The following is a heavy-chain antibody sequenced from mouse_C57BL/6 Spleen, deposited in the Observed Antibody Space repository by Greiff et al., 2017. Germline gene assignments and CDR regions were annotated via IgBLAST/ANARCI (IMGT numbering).Heavy chain of an antibody. CDR2: IDPENGDT. CDR3: TTRPFDY. J-gene: IGHJ2*01. V-gene: IGHV14-4*01. CDR1: GFNIKDDY. Sequence: EVKLMESGAELVRPGASVKLSCTASGFNIKDDYMHWVKQRPEQGLEWIGWIDPENGDTEYASKFQGKATITADTSSNTAYLQLSSLTSEDTAVYYCTTRPFDYWGQGTTRTVSS.